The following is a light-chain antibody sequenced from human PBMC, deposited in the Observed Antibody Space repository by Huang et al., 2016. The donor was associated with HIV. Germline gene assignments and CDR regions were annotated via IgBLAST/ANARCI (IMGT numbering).Light chain of an antibody. V-gene: IGKV3-20*01. CDR3: QQCGSSPPYS. J-gene: IGKJ2*03. Sequence: EIVLTQSPDTLSLSPGERATVSCRASQSVTRNYLAWYQQRPGQAPKLLIYGASTRATGIPDRFSGSWSGTDFTLTISRLAPEDFAVYYCQQCGSSPPYSFGQGTKLEIK. CDR2: GAS. CDR1: QSVTRNY.